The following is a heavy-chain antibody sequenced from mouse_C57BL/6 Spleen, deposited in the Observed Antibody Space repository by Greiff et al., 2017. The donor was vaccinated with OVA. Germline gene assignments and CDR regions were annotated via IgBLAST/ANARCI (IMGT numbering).Heavy chain of an antibody. CDR1: GYTFTSYW. Sequence: VQLQQSGAELVRPGTSVKLSCKASGYTFTSYWMHWVKQRPGQGLEWIGVIDPSDSYTNYTQKFKGKATLTVDTSSSTAYMQLSSLTSEDSAVYYCARSIHYGNSFDYWGQGTTLTVSS. J-gene: IGHJ2*01. D-gene: IGHD2-1*01. CDR2: IDPSDSYT. V-gene: IGHV1-59*01. CDR3: ARSIHYGNSFDY.